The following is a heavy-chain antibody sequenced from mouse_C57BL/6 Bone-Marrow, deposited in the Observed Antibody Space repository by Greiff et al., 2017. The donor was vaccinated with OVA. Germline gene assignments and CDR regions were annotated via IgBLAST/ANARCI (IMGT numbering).Heavy chain of an antibody. CDR3: TTRWDEGAMDY. Sequence: VHVKQSGAELVRPGASVKLSCTASGFNIKDDYMHWVKQRPEQGLEWIGWIDPENGDTEYASKFQGKATITADTSSNTAYLQLSSLTSEDTAVYYCTTRWDEGAMDYWGQGTSVTVSS. CDR1: GFNIKDDY. D-gene: IGHD4-1*01. V-gene: IGHV14-4*01. J-gene: IGHJ4*01. CDR2: IDPENGDT.